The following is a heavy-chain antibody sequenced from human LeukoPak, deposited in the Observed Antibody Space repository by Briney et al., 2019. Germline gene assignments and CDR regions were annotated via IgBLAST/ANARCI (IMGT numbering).Heavy chain of an antibody. CDR1: GFTVSSNY. CDR3: TTDEHDSSGYEYFDY. Sequence: QTGGSLRLSCAASGFTVSSNYMSWVRQAPGKGLEWVSVIYSGGSTYYADSVKGRFTISRDNSKNTLHPQMNSLKTEDTAVYYCTTDEHDSSGYEYFDYWGQGTLVTVSS. V-gene: IGHV3-53*01. D-gene: IGHD3-22*01. J-gene: IGHJ4*02. CDR2: IYSGGST.